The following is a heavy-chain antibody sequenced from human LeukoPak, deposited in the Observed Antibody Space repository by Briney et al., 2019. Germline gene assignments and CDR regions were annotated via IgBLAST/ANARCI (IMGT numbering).Heavy chain of an antibody. Sequence: PSETLSLTCAVYGGSFSGYYWSWIRQPPGKGLEWIGEINHSGSTNYNPSLKSRVTISVDTSKNQFSLKLSSVTAADTAVYDCERGRGSSSCVRYWGQGTLVTVSS. CDR2: INHSGST. CDR1: GGSFSGYY. V-gene: IGHV4-34*01. D-gene: IGHD6-13*01. J-gene: IGHJ4*02. CDR3: ERGRGSSSCVRY.